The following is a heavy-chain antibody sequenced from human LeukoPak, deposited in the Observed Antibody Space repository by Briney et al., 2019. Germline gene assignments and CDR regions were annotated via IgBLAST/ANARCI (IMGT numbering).Heavy chain of an antibody. CDR1: GFTFSSYA. CDR2: ISYDGSNK. CDR3: ARGSYDSWSEGWFDP. J-gene: IGHJ5*02. V-gene: IGHV3-30*04. D-gene: IGHD3-3*01. Sequence: PGGSLRLSCAASGFTFSSYAMHWVRQAPGKGLEWVAVISYDGSNKYYADSVKGRFTISRDNSKNTLYLQMNSLRAEDTAVYYCARGSYDSWSEGWFDPWGQGTLVTVSS.